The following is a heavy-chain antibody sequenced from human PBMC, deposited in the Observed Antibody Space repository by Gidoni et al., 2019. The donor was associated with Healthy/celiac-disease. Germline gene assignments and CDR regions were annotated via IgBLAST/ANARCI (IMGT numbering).Heavy chain of an antibody. CDR1: GGSISSSNW. CDR3: ARWGGYYDSSGYYFHYFDY. V-gene: IGHV4-4*02. D-gene: IGHD3-22*01. Sequence: QVQLQESRPGLVQPSGTLSLTCAVSGGSISSSNWWSWVRQPPGKGLEWIGEIYHSGSTNYNPSLKSRVTISVDKSKNQFSLKLSSVTAADTAVYYCARWGGYYDSSGYYFHYFDYWGQGTLVTVSS. J-gene: IGHJ4*02. CDR2: IYHSGST.